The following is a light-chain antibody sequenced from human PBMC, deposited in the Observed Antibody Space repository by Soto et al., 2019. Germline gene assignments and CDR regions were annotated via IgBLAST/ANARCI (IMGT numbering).Light chain of an antibody. J-gene: IGKJ2*01. CDR3: QQYGSSPRT. CDR1: QTASTNY. Sequence: EIVLTQSPGTLSLSPGERATLSCRASQTASTNYLAWYQQKPGQAPRLLIYGASSRATGIPDRFSGSGSGTDFILTISRLEPEDFAVYYCQQYGSSPRTFGQGTKLEIK. CDR2: GAS. V-gene: IGKV3-20*01.